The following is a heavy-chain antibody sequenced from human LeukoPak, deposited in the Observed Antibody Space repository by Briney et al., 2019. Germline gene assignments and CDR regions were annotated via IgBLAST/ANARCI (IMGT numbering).Heavy chain of an antibody. J-gene: IGHJ4*02. V-gene: IGHV3-66*04. CDR1: GFTVSSNF. D-gene: IGHD2-15*01. CDR3: ARRVED. CDR2: IYRAGGT. Sequence: GGSLRLSCAASGFTVSSNFMSWVRQPPGKGLEWVAVIYRAGGTHYADAVKGRFTIFRDNSNNMVYLQMNSLRAEDTAVYFCARRVEDWGQGTLVTVSS.